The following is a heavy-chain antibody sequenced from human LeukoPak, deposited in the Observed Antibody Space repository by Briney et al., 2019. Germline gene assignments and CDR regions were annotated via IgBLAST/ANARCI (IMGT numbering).Heavy chain of an antibody. J-gene: IGHJ4*02. V-gene: IGHV3-30*04. Sequence: GRSLRLSCAASGFTFSSHALHWVRQAPGKGLEWVAVISSDGSYKYYADSVKGRFTISRDNSKNTLYLQMDSLIPEDTAVYYCARQYISGQWYFDYWGQGTLVTVSS. CDR2: ISSDGSYK. CDR1: GFTFSSHA. D-gene: IGHD5-18*01. CDR3: ARQYISGQWYFDY.